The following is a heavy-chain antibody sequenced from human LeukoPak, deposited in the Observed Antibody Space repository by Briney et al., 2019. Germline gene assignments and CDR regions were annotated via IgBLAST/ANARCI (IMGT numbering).Heavy chain of an antibody. CDR3: ARGWTFNYYDISGLHYFDY. D-gene: IGHD3-22*01. CDR2: ISPYNDNT. V-gene: IGHV1-18*01. CDR1: GYTFTSYG. J-gene: IGHJ4*02. Sequence: ASVTVSCKASGYTFTSYGISWVRQAPGQGLEWMGWISPYNDNTHYTQKFQGRVTMTTDTSTSTAYMELRSLRSDDTAVYYCARGWTFNYYDISGLHYFDYWGQGTLVTVSS.